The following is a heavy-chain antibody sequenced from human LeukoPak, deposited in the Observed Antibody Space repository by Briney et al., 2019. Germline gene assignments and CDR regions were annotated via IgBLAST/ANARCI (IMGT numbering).Heavy chain of an antibody. D-gene: IGHD2-2*01. CDR2: ISGSGGST. V-gene: IGHV3-23*01. CDR1: GFTFSSYA. Sequence: PGGSLRLSCAASGFTFSSYAMSWVRQAPGKGLEWVSTISGSGGSTHYADSVKGRFTISRDNSKNTLYLQMNSLRAEDTAVYYCAKDRRPAAMAKDYYYYGMDVWGQGTTVTVSS. CDR3: AKDRRPAAMAKDYYYYGMDV. J-gene: IGHJ6*02.